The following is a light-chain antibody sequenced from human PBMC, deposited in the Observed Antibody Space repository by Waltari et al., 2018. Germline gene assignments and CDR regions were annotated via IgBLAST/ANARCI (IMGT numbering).Light chain of an antibody. V-gene: IGLV2-14*03. CDR2: YVT. J-gene: IGLJ3*02. Sequence: QSALTQPASVSGSPGQSITISCTGTSSDIGSYDYVSWYQHRPGELPRLLIFYVTNRPPGIANRFSGSKSGNTASLTISGLQPEDEAIYYCTSFVDYRDTPWLFGGGTKLTVL. CDR3: TSFVDYRDTPWL. CDR1: SSDIGSYDY.